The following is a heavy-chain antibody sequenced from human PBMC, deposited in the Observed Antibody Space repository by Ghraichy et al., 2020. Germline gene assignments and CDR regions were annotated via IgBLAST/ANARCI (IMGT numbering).Heavy chain of an antibody. CDR2: VYHSGST. V-gene: IGHV4-4*02. D-gene: IGHD7-27*01. CDR1: GGSVSSNNW. J-gene: IGHJ3*02. Sequence: SETLSLTCTVSGGSVSSNNWWSWVRQPPGKGLEWVGEVYHSGSTNYNLPLKGRVTVSLDKSKNQLSLNLYSVTAADTAMYYCVRDGPGDDALDIWGQGTMVTVSS. CDR3: VRDGPGDDALDI.